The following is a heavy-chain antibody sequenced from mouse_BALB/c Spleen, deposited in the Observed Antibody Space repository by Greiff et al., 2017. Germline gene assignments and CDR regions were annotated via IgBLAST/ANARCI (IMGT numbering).Heavy chain of an antibody. J-gene: IGHJ2*01. CDR2: IWGDGST. V-gene: IGHV2-6-7*01. Sequence: VQRVESGPGLVAPSQSLSITCTVSGFSLTGYGVNWVRQPPGKGLEWLGMIWGDGSTDYNSALKSRLSISKDNSKSQVFLKMNSLQTDDTARYYCARTYYRYEDYFDYWGQGTTLTVSS. CDR1: GFSLTGYG. CDR3: ARTYYRYEDYFDY. D-gene: IGHD2-14*01.